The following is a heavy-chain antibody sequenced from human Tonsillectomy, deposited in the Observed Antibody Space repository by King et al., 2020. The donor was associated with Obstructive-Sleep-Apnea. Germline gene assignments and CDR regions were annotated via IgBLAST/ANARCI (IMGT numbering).Heavy chain of an antibody. CDR1: GGSINTNSHY. V-gene: IGHV4-39*07. CDR2: IYYNGST. D-gene: IGHD2-8*01. Sequence: QLQESGPGLVKPSGTLSLICTVSGGSINTNSHYWGWIRQPAGKGLQWIGSIYYNGSTFYTPSLKSRVTLSLDTSKNQFSLKMISMTAADTAMYFCAGQGYLFFNGDNYFYGMDVWGPGTTVSVSS. J-gene: IGHJ6*02. CDR3: AGQGYLFFNGDNYFYGMDV.